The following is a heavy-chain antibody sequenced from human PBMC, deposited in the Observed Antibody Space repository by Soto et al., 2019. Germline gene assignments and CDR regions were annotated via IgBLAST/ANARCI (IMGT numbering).Heavy chain of an antibody. CDR2: IRSNSDGGTT. J-gene: IGHJ3*02. D-gene: IGHD1-7*01. CDR1: GFTFSSYG. Sequence: GGSLRLSCAASGFTFSSYGIHWVRQAPGQGLEWVGRIRSNSDGGTTDYAAPVKGRFSISRDDSKNTLYLQMNSLKTEDTAVYYCSTTKAGTNTFGIWGQGKMVTVSS. V-gene: IGHV3-15*07. CDR3: STTKAGTNTFGI.